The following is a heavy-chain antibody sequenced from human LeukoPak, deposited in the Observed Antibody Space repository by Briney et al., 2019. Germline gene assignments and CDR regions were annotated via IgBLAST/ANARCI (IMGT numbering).Heavy chain of an antibody. CDR3: AKDLGQARNYYYMDV. CDR1: GFTFSSYG. D-gene: IGHD3-16*01. J-gene: IGHJ6*03. Sequence: GGSLRLSCAAAGFTFSSYGMHWVRQAPGKGLEWVAVIWYDGSNKYYADSVKGRFTISRDNSKNTLYLQMNSLRAEDTAVYYCAKDLGQARNYYYMDVWGKGTTVTVSS. CDR2: IWYDGSNK. V-gene: IGHV3-33*06.